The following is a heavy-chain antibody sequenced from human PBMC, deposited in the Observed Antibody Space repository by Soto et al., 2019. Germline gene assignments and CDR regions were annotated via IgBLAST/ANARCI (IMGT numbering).Heavy chain of an antibody. CDR2: ISGSGGST. D-gene: IGHD2-2*02. V-gene: IGHV3-23*01. CDR3: AKVLYCSSTSCYRGAYYYYGMDV. Sequence: EVQLLESGGGLVQPGGSLRLSCAASGFTFSSYAMSWVRQAPGKGLEWVSAISGSGGSTYYADSVKGRFTISRDNSKNTLYLQMNSLRAEDTAVYYCAKVLYCSSTSCYRGAYYYYGMDVWGKGTTVTVSS. CDR1: GFTFSSYA. J-gene: IGHJ6*04.